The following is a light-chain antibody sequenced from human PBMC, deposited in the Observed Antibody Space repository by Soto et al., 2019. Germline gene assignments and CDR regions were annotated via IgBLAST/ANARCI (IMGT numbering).Light chain of an antibody. Sequence: EIVLTQSPGTLSLSPGERATLSCRASQSVTSSYLAWWQQKPGQAPRLLIYGASSRATVIPDRFSGSGSGTDFTLTISRLEPEDFAVYYCQQYGSSPSWTFGQGTKVDIK. V-gene: IGKV3-20*01. CDR1: QSVTSSY. CDR2: GAS. CDR3: QQYGSSPSWT. J-gene: IGKJ1*01.